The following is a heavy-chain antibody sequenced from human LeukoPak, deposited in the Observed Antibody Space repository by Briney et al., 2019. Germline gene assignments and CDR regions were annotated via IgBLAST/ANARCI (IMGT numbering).Heavy chain of an antibody. Sequence: GESLKISCKGSGYSFSSYWIAWVRQMPGKGLEWMGIIYPGDSDIRYSPSFQGQVTISVDRSISTAYLQWSSLQASDTAVYYCAREDLPYYYFGYWGQGTLVTVSS. J-gene: IGHJ4*02. V-gene: IGHV5-51*01. CDR1: GYSFSSYW. CDR3: AREDLPYYYFGY. D-gene: IGHD2-2*01. CDR2: IYPGDSDI.